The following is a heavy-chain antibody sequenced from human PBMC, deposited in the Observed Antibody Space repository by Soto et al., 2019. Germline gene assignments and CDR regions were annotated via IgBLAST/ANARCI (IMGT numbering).Heavy chain of an antibody. D-gene: IGHD3-22*01. CDR2: INHSGST. Sequence: TSETLSLTCAVYGGSFSGYYWSWIRQPPGKGLEWIGEINHSGSTNYNPSLKSRVTISVDTSKNQFSLKLSSVTAADTAVYYCARKIPTTIVVLIQTWFDPWGQGTLVTVS. V-gene: IGHV4-34*01. CDR1: GGSFSGYY. CDR3: ARKIPTTIVVLIQTWFDP. J-gene: IGHJ5*02.